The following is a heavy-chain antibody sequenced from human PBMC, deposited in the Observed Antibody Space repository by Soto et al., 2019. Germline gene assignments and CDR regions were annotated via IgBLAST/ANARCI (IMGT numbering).Heavy chain of an antibody. Sequence: ASVKVSCKASGYTFTSYGISWVRQAPGQGLEWMGWISAYNGNTNYAQKLQGRVTMTTDTSTSTAYMELRSLRSDDTAVYYCARLGSGSYHYYCYGMDVWGQGTTVTVSS. CDR1: GYTFTSYG. CDR3: ARLGSGSYHYYCYGMDV. J-gene: IGHJ6*02. CDR2: ISAYNGNT. V-gene: IGHV1-18*01. D-gene: IGHD3-10*01.